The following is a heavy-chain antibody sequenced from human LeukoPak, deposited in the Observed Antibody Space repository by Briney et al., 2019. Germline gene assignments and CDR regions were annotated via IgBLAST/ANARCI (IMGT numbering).Heavy chain of an antibody. V-gene: IGHV1-2*02. CDR1: GYTFTGYY. D-gene: IGHD3-22*01. J-gene: IGHJ4*02. CDR3: ARDGYYYDSSGSPDY. Sequence: ASVNVSCKASGYTFTGYYMHWVRQAPGQGLEWMGWINPNSGGTNYAQKFQGRVTMTRDTSISTAYMELSRLRSDDTAVYYCARDGYYYDSSGSPDYWGQGTLVTVSS. CDR2: INPNSGGT.